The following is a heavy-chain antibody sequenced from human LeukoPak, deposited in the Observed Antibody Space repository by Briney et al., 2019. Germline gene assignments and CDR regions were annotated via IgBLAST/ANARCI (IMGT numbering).Heavy chain of an antibody. CDR3: ARAKKLKVPTFDY. J-gene: IGHJ4*02. D-gene: IGHD2-2*01. CDR1: GGSFSGYY. V-gene: IGHV4-34*01. Sequence: SETLSLTCAVYGGSFSGYYWSWIRQPPGEGLEWIGEINHSGSTNYNPSLKSRVTISVDTSKNQFSLKLSSVTAADTAVYYCARAKKLKVPTFDYWGQGTLVTVSS. CDR2: INHSGST.